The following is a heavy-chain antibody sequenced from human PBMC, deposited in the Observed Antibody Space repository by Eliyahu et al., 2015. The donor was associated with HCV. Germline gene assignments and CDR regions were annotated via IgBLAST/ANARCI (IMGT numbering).Heavy chain of an antibody. CDR3: ARQYSSRLVDAFDI. J-gene: IGHJ3*02. CDR1: GFSLXXSGVG. Sequence: QITLKESGPTLVKPTQXLTLTCTFSGFSLXXSGVGVGWIRQPPGKALEWLALIYWDDDKRYSPSLKSRLTITKDTSKNQVVLTMTNMDPVDTATYYCARQYSSRLVDAFDIWGQGTMVTVSS. CDR2: IYWDDDK. V-gene: IGHV2-5*02. D-gene: IGHD6-13*01.